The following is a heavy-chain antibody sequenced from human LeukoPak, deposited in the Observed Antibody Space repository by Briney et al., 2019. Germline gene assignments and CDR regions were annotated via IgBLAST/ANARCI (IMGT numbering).Heavy chain of an antibody. CDR2: IYHRGST. CDR3: ARRGWDILFDF. Sequence: SDTLSLTCTVSGDSISSNSYYWGWLRQTPGKGLEWIGSIYHRGSTYYNPSLKSRVTISVDTSKNQFSLKMRSVTAADTAVYYCARRGWDILFDFWGQGTLVTVSS. CDR1: GDSISSNSYY. D-gene: IGHD1-26*01. J-gene: IGHJ4*02. V-gene: IGHV4-39*01.